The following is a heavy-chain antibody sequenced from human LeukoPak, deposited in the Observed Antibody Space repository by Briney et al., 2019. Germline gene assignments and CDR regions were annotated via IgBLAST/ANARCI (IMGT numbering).Heavy chain of an antibody. Sequence: SETLSLTCAVSGGSISSGGYSWSWIRQPPGKGLEWIGYIFDSGSTYYNPSLKSRVTISVDTSKNQFSLKLSSVTAADTAVYYCARDPRTESLGYWGQGTLVTVSS. CDR2: IFDSGST. CDR1: GGSISSGGYS. CDR3: ARDPRTESLGY. V-gene: IGHV4-30-2*01. D-gene: IGHD1-14*01. J-gene: IGHJ4*02.